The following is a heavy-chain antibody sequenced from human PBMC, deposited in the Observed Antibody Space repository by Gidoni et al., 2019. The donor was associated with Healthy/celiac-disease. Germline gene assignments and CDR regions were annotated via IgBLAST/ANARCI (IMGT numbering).Heavy chain of an antibody. D-gene: IGHD3-10*01. J-gene: IGHJ6*02. Sequence: QVQLQQWGAGLLKPSETLSLTCAVYGGSFSGYYWSWIRQPPGKGLEWIGEINHSGSTNYNPSLKSRVTISVDTSKNQFSLKLSSVTAADTAVYYCARVSAYYGSGSYYKYYYYGMDVWGQGTTVTVSS. CDR3: ARVSAYYGSGSYYKYYYYGMDV. V-gene: IGHV4-34*01. CDR2: INHSGST. CDR1: GGSFSGYY.